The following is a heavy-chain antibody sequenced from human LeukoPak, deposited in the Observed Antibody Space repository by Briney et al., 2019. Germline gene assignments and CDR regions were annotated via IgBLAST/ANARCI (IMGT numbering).Heavy chain of an antibody. CDR2: INWSGGGT. D-gene: IGHD2-2*01. J-gene: IGHJ4*02. CDR3: ARAPITSPFYFDS. V-gene: IGHV3-20*04. Sequence: GGSLRLSCTASGFAFDEYGMSWVRQVPGKGLEWVSGINWSGGGTGYADPLRGRFTISRDNAKNSLYLQMDSLRAEDTALYYCARAPITSPFYFDSWGQGTLVTVSS. CDR1: GFAFDEYG.